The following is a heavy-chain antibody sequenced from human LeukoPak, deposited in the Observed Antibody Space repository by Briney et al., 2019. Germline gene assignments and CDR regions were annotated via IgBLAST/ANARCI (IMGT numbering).Heavy chain of an antibody. V-gene: IGHV1-2*05. D-gene: IGHD2-8*01. J-gene: IGHJ4*02. Sequence: ASIKVSCKASGYTFTDYYMHWVRQAPGQGLQWMGRINPKTGGTNYAQKFQGRVTMTGDTSISTAYMELSRLGSDDTDVYYCARRVQTTGVLDYWGQGTLVTVSS. CDR2: INPKTGGT. CDR1: GYTFTDYY. CDR3: ARRVQTTGVLDY.